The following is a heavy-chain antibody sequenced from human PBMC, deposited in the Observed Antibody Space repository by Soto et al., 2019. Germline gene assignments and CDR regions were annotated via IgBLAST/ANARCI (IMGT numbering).Heavy chain of an antibody. Sequence: PGGSLRLSCTGSGFTFGDYAMSWFRQAPGKGLEWVGFIRSKPYGVTAEYAASVKGRSTISRDDSKSFAYLQMNSLTTEDTAVYYCARGIWEMATIRPENYWGQGTPVTVSS. CDR3: ARGIWEMATIRPENY. J-gene: IGHJ4*02. CDR2: IRSKPYGVTA. CDR1: GFTFGDYA. D-gene: IGHD5-12*01. V-gene: IGHV3-49*03.